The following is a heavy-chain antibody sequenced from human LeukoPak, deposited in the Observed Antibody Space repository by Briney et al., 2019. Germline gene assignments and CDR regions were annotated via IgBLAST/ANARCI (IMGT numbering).Heavy chain of an antibody. CDR3: ARDFWSGSPD. J-gene: IGHJ4*02. CDR2: ISSSGSTI. V-gene: IGHV3-48*04. CDR1: GFIFSTYG. D-gene: IGHD3-3*01. Sequence: PGGSLRLSCAASGFIFSTYGMHWVRQAPGKGLEWVSYISSSGSTIYYADSVKGRFTISRDNAKNSLYLQMNSLRVEDTAVYYCARDFWSGSPDWGQGTLVTVSS.